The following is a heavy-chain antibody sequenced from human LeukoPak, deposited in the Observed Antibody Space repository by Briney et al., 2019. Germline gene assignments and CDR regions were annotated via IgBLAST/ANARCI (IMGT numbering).Heavy chain of an antibody. V-gene: IGHV4-59*01. D-gene: IGHD3-10*01. CDR1: VGSFSGYY. Sequence: SETLSLTCAVYVGSFSGYYWSWIRQPPGKGLEWIGYIYYSGSTNYKPSLKSRVTISVDTSKNQFSLKLSSVTAADTAVYYCARGGYYGSGNDFRFDPWGQGTLVTVSS. CDR3: ARGGYYGSGNDFRFDP. J-gene: IGHJ5*02. CDR2: IYYSGST.